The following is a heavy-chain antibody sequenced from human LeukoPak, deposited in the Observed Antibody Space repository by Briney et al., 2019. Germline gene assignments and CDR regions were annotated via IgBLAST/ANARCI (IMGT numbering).Heavy chain of an antibody. Sequence: GGSLRLSCAASGFTFNSQGLAWVRQAPGKGLEWVSYISLTGATTYYADSVKGRFTISRDNAKNSLYLQMNSLRAEDTAVYYCARDDYYYDSSGYWYFDHWGRGTLVTVSS. D-gene: IGHD3-22*01. CDR2: ISLTGATT. CDR1: GFTFNSQG. V-gene: IGHV3-48*04. CDR3: ARDDYYYDSSGYWYFDH. J-gene: IGHJ2*01.